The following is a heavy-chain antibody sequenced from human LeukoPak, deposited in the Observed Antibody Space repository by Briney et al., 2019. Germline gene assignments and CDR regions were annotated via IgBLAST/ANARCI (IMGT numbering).Heavy chain of an antibody. Sequence: ASVKVSCKASGYTFTSYGISWVRQAPGQGLEWMGWISAYNGNTNYAQKLQGRVTMTTDTSTSTAYMELGSLRSDDTAVYYCARVEDATYYYDSSGPNFDYWGQGTLVTVSS. CDR1: GYTFTSYG. CDR3: ARVEDATYYYDSSGPNFDY. V-gene: IGHV1-18*01. J-gene: IGHJ4*02. D-gene: IGHD3-22*01. CDR2: ISAYNGNT.